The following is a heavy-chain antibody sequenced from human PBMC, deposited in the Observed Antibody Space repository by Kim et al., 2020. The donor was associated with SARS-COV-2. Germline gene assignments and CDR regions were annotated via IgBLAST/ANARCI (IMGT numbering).Heavy chain of an antibody. CDR3: AIRTTYYYYGMDV. Sequence: YRPSFQGQVTISADKSISTAYLQWSSLKASDTAMYYCAIRTTYYYYGMDVWGQGTTVTVSS. D-gene: IGHD1-1*01. V-gene: IGHV5-51*01. J-gene: IGHJ6*02.